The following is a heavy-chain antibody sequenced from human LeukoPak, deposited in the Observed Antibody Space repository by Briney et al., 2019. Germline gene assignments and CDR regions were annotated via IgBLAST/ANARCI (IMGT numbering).Heavy chain of an antibody. D-gene: IGHD2-15*01. CDR3: VKEGGGSPFDY. CDR2: INYSGST. Sequence: SETLSLTCTVSGDPITSFYWSWLRQSPGKGLEWIGYINYSGSTNYNPSLKSRVTMSIDTSKSQFSLRLSSLTAADTAVYYCVKEGGGSPFDYWGQGTLVTVSS. V-gene: IGHV4-59*01. CDR1: GDPITSFY. J-gene: IGHJ4*02.